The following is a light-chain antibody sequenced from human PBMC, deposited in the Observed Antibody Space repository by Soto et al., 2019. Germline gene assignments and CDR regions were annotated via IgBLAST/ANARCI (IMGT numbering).Light chain of an antibody. J-gene: IGKJ1*01. Sequence: DIQMTQSPSSVSASVGDRVTITCRASQAISTWLAWYQQKPGKAPKLLIYAASNLQTGVPSRFSGSGSGTDYTVTISSLQPEDFAPYYCQQSNSFPRTFGQGTKVEIK. CDR3: QQSNSFPRT. V-gene: IGKV1D-12*01. CDR1: QAISTW. CDR2: AAS.